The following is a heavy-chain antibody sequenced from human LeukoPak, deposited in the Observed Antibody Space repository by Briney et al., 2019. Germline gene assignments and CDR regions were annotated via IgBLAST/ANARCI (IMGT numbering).Heavy chain of an antibody. CDR3: ARRCSSTSCYNY. Sequence: SKTLSLTCAVYGGTFSGYYWSWIRQPPGEGLEWTGEINHSGSTKYNPSLKSRVTISVDTSKNQFSLKLSSVTAADTAVYYCARRCSSTSCYNYWGQGTLVTVSS. V-gene: IGHV4-34*01. CDR1: GGTFSGYY. J-gene: IGHJ4*02. CDR2: INHSGST. D-gene: IGHD2-2*02.